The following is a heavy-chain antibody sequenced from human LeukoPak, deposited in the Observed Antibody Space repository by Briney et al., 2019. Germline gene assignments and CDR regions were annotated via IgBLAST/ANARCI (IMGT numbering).Heavy chain of an antibody. CDR1: GYTFTGYY. CDR3: ARVRARDYYDSSGYGDY. Sequence: ASVKVSCKASGYTFTGYYIYWVRQAPGQGLEWMGWISAYNGNTNYAQKLQGRVTMTTDTSTSTAYMELRSLRSDDTAVYYCARVRARDYYDSSGYGDYWGQGTLVTVSS. CDR2: ISAYNGNT. D-gene: IGHD3-22*01. J-gene: IGHJ4*02. V-gene: IGHV1-18*04.